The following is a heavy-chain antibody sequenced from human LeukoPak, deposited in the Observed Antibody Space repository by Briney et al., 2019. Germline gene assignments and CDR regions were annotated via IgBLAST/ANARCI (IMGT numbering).Heavy chain of an antibody. CDR1: GFSFSSHW. D-gene: IGHD3-22*01. J-gene: IGHJ3*02. CDR3: ARDGIYYDTSGYSSFRTFDI. Sequence: PGGSLRLSCPASGFSFSSHWMSWVRQAPGKGLERVANIKQDRSEKKYVDAVKGRFTISRDNAKNSLYLQMNSLRAEDTAMYYCARDGIYYDTSGYSSFRTFDIWGQGTMVIVSS. CDR2: IKQDRSEK. V-gene: IGHV3-7*01.